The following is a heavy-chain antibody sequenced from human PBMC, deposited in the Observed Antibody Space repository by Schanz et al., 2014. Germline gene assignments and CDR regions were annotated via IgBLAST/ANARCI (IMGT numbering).Heavy chain of an antibody. Sequence: EVQLVESGGGLVQPGGSLRLSCTASGFTFSSYSMNWVRQAPGKGLVWVANIKKDGSEKYYVDSVKGRFTMSRDNSKNTLYLQMNSLRAEDTAVYYCAKGRFGELSAFDIWGQGTMVTVSS. V-gene: IGHV3-7*03. J-gene: IGHJ3*02. CDR3: AKGRFGELSAFDI. CDR2: IKKDGSEK. CDR1: GFTFSSYS. D-gene: IGHD3-10*01.